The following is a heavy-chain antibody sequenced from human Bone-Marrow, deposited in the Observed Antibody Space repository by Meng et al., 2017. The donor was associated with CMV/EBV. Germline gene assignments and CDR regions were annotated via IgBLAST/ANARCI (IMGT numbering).Heavy chain of an antibody. Sequence: GGSLRLSCAASGFTFSDYYMSWIRQAPGKGLEWVANIKQDGSEKYYVDSVKGRFTISRDNAKNSLYLQMNSLRAEDTAVYYCARAALVFDIVVVPAAIQAYFDYWGQGTLVTVSS. CDR1: GFTFSDYY. D-gene: IGHD2-2*02. V-gene: IGHV3-7*01. J-gene: IGHJ4*02. CDR2: IKQDGSEK. CDR3: ARAALVFDIVVVPAAIQAYFDY.